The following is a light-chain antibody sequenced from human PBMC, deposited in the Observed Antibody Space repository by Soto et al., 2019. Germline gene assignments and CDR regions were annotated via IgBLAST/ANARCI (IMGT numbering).Light chain of an antibody. CDR1: QSVSSRF. Sequence: IVFTHSPGTLSFSPWQRSTLSFSSSQSVSSRFLAWYQQKPGQAPRLLMYGASNRATGIPDRFSGTGSGTDFTLTISRLEPEDFAVYYCQQYGSSPYTFGLGTKVDI. J-gene: IGKJ2*01. CDR3: QQYGSSPYT. V-gene: IGKV3-20*01. CDR2: GAS.